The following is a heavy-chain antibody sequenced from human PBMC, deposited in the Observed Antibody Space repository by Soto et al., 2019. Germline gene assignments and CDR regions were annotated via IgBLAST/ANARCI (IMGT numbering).Heavy chain of an antibody. CDR1: GGTFSSYA. CDR3: TRASSLDFDF. J-gene: IGHJ4*02. V-gene: IGHV3-49*04. CDR2: IRRNAYGGTT. Sequence: SCKASGGTFSSYALSWVRQAPGKGLEWVGFIRRNAYGGTTDYAASVKGRFTISRDDSKSIAYLQMNSLRTEDTALYYCTRASSLDFDFWGQGTLVTVSS. D-gene: IGHD3-16*01.